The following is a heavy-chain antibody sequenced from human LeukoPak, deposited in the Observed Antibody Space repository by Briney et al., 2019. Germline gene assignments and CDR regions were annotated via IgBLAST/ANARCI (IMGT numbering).Heavy chain of an antibody. CDR3: AKAPRDDNSGGEDY. V-gene: IGHV3-30-3*01. D-gene: IGHD3-10*01. Sequence: GRSLRLSYAASGFTFSSYAMHWVRQAPGKGLEWVAVISYDGSNKYYADSVKGRFTISRDNSKNTLYLQMNSLRAEDTAVYYCAKAPRDDNSGGEDYWGQGTLVTVSS. CDR1: GFTFSSYA. J-gene: IGHJ4*02. CDR2: ISYDGSNK.